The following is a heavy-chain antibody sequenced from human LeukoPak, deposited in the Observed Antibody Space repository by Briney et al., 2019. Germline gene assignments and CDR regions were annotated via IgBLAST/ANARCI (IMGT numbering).Heavy chain of an antibody. CDR2: ISDSSITM. CDR3: ARRTGHSYFDF. CDR1: GFTFSSHN. J-gene: IGHJ4*02. V-gene: IGHV3-48*04. Sequence: GGSLRLSCAASGFTFSSHNMVWVRQPPGKGLEWISYISDSSITMYYADSVKGRFTISRDNAKNSLYLQMNSLRADDTAVYYCARRTGHSYFDFWGQGTQVTVSS. D-gene: IGHD1-14*01.